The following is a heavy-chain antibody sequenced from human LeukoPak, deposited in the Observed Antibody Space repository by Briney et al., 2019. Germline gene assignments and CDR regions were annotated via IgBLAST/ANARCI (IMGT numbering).Heavy chain of an antibody. V-gene: IGHV4-59*11. J-gene: IGHJ6*02. CDR3: ARFGVDYDMDV. CDR1: GGPISGHY. D-gene: IGHD3-16*01. Sequence: PSETLSLTCSVSGGPISGHYWTWIRQPPGKGLEWIGQIHYTGKPDYNPSLKSRITISVDTSKNQVSLQVSSVTAADSAIYYCARFGVDYDMDVWGHGTTVTVFS. CDR2: IHYTGKP.